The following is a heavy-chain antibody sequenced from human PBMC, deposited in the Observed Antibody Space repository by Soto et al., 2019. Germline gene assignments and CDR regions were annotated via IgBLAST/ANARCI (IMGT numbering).Heavy chain of an antibody. D-gene: IGHD6-19*01. CDR2: IYYSGST. V-gene: IGHV4-61*01. Sequence: QVQLQESGPGLVKPSETLSLTCTVSGGSVSSGSYYWSWIRQPPGKGPEWIGYIYYSGSTNYNPSLKSRVTISVDTSKNQFSLKLNSVTAADTAVYYCASYSSGWYDVSYWGQGTLVTVSS. J-gene: IGHJ4*02. CDR1: GGSVSSGSYY. CDR3: ASYSSGWYDVSY.